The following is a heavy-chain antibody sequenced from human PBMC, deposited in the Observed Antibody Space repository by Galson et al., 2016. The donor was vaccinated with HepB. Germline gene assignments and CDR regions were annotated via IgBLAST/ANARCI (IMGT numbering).Heavy chain of an antibody. J-gene: IGHJ6*02. CDR2: ISHTGTT. Sequence: ETLSLTCGVSGGSLSGYYWTWIRQPPGKGLEWIGEISHTGTTNYNPSLTSRVTFSVDTSKNQFSLSLISVTAADTAVYYCARLYHYDYIWGTYRGGFYGMDVWCQGTTVTVSS. CDR1: GGSLSGYY. CDR3: ARLYHYDYIWGTYRGGFYGMDV. V-gene: IGHV4-34*01. D-gene: IGHD3-16*02.